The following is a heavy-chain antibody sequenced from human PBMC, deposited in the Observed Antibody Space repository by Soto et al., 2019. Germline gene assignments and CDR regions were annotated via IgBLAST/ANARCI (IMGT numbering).Heavy chain of an antibody. Sequence: GGSLRLSCGASGFTFSAYGIHWVRQAPGKGLEWVGVVSSDGETKYYADAVKGRFTISRDNSKNTMYLQMASLRPEDTAVYYCAKEIEVAGDLDYWGHGTLVTVSS. D-gene: IGHD6-19*01. CDR2: VSSDGETK. V-gene: IGHV3-30*18. CDR3: AKEIEVAGDLDY. CDR1: GFTFSAYG. J-gene: IGHJ4*01.